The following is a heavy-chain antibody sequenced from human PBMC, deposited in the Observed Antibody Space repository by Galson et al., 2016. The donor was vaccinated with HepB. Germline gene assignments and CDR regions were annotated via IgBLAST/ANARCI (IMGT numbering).Heavy chain of an antibody. CDR1: VDNFSTFA. CDR2: IIPVFGTP. V-gene: IGHV1-69*13. D-gene: IGHD3-22*01. CDR3: ARDQEYDSGGFYFLES. J-gene: IGHJ4*02. Sequence: SVKVSCKASVDNFSTFALSWVRQAPGQGLEWIGGIIPVFGTPNYAQKSQGRLTITADDYTKTTYMELSSLSTEDTAVYFCARDQEYDSGGFYFLESWGQGTLVTVSA.